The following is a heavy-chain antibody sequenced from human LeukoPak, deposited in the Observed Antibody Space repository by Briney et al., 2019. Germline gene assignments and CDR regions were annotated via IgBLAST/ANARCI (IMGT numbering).Heavy chain of an antibody. Sequence: SETLSLTCTVSGDSISSKYWSWIREPPGKGLEWIGYSGSTNYNPSLKSRVTISVDTSKNQFSLKLSSVTAADTAVYYCARGGYYDSSGCVENWGQGTLVTVSS. V-gene: IGHV4-59*01. D-gene: IGHD3-22*01. CDR3: ARGGYYDSSGCVEN. CDR1: GDSISSKY. CDR2: SGST. J-gene: IGHJ4*02.